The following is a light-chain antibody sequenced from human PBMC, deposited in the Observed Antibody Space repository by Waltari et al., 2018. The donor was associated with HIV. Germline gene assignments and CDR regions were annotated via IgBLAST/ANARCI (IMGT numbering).Light chain of an antibody. CDR2: KDS. CDR3: QSADSSGTYRV. J-gene: IGLJ3*02. CDR1: ALPQRY. Sequence: SYELTPPPSVSVSQGQTARITCSGDALPQRYDYWYQPKPGQAPVMVIYKDSERPSGIPERFSGSSSGTTVTLTISGVQAEDEADYYCQSADSSGTYRVFGGGTKLTVL. V-gene: IGLV3-25*03.